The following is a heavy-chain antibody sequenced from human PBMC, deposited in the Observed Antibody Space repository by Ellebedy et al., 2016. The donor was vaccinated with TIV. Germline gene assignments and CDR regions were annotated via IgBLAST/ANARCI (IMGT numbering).Heavy chain of an antibody. V-gene: IGHV1-2*02. CDR2: IYPNSGGT. CDR1: GYTFTAYH. J-gene: IGHJ4*02. CDR3: ATLPYISLSSAY. Sequence: ASVKVSCKTSGYTFTAYHIHWVRQAPAQGLEWMGWIYPNSGGTTYAQKFQGRVTMTSDTSTSTGYMQLSSLRSDDTAVYYCATLPYISLSSAYWGQGTLIAVSS. D-gene: IGHD6-6*01.